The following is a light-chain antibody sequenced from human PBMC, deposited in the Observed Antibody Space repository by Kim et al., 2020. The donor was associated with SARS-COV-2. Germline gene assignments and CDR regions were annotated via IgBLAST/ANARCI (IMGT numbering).Light chain of an antibody. V-gene: IGKV1-39*01. CDR1: QSISSY. CDR3: QHSYSTPLT. Sequence: ASVGDSVTITCRASQSISSYLNWYQQKPGKAPKLLIYAASSLQSGVPSRFSGSGSGTDFTLTISSLQPEDFATYYCQHSYSTPLTFGGGTKVHIK. CDR2: AAS. J-gene: IGKJ4*02.